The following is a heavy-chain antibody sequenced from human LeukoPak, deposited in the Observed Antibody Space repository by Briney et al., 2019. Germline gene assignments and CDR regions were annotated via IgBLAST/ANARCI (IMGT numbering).Heavy chain of an antibody. V-gene: IGHV3-23*01. CDR2: ISGSDGST. J-gene: IGHJ6*02. D-gene: IGHD2-15*01. CDR1: GFTFSSYA. CDR3: AKGYCSGGSCYSYYYYGMDV. Sequence: GGSLRLSCAASGFTFSSYAMSWVRQAPGKGLEWVSAISGSDGSTYYADSVKGRFTISRDNSKNTLYLQMNSLRAEDTAVYYCAKGYCSGGSCYSYYYYGMDVWGQGTTVTVSS.